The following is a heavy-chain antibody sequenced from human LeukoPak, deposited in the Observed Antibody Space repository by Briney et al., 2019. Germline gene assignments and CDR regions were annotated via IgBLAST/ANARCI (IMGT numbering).Heavy chain of an antibody. CDR1: GGSFSGYY. V-gene: IGHV4-34*01. CDR3: ARGYGDYYDSSGYCFDY. CDR2: INHSGST. J-gene: IGHJ4*02. D-gene: IGHD3-22*01. Sequence: PSETLSLTCAVYGGSFSGYYWSWIRQPPGKGLEWIGEINHSGSTNYNPSLKSRVTISVDTSKNQFSLKLSSVTAADTAVYYCARGYGDYYDSSGYCFDYWGQGTLVTVSS.